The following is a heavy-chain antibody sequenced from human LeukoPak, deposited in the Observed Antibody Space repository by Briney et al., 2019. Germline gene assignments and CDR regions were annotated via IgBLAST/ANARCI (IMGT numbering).Heavy chain of an antibody. CDR1: GFTFSSYA. CDR3: AKELQRYSSSPFDY. D-gene: IGHD6-13*01. CDR2: ISTSGGNT. J-gene: IGHJ4*02. Sequence: GGSLRLSCAASGFTFSSYAMSWVRQAPGKGLEWVPAISTSGGNTYYADSVKGRFTISRDNSKNTLYLQMNSLRAEDTAVYYCAKELQRYSSSPFDYWGQGTLVTVSS. V-gene: IGHV3-23*01.